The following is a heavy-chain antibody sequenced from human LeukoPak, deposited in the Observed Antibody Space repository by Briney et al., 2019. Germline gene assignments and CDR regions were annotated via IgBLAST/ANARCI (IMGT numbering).Heavy chain of an antibody. D-gene: IGHD2-8*01. V-gene: IGHV3-43*02. Sequence: GGSLRLSCAASGFTFDDYAMHWVRQAPGKGLEWVSLIYGDGGSTYYTDSVKGRFTISRDDSKNSLYLQMNSLRTEDTALYFCAKGNGFLDFWGQGTLVTVSS. CDR3: AKGNGFLDF. CDR2: IYGDGGST. CDR1: GFTFDDYA. J-gene: IGHJ4*02.